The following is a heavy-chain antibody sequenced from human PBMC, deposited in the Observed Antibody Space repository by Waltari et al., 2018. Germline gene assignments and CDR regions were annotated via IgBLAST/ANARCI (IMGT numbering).Heavy chain of an antibody. Sequence: QVQLQESGPGLVKPSETLSLTCTVSGGSISSYYWRWIRQPAGKGLEWIGYIYTSGSTNYNPSLKSRVTISVDTSKNQFSLKLSSVTAADTAVYYCARDYYGSGSYYHDYWGQGTLVTVSS. CDR1: GGSISSYY. CDR2: IYTSGST. CDR3: ARDYYGSGSYYHDY. V-gene: IGHV4-4*09. D-gene: IGHD3-10*01. J-gene: IGHJ4*02.